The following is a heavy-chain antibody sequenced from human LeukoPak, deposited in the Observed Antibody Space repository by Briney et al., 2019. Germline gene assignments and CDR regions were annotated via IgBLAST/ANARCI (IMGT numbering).Heavy chain of an antibody. CDR2: IIPIFGTA. CDR3: ARRGYSYGFFDY. J-gene: IGHJ4*02. V-gene: IGHV1-69*13. CDR1: GGTFSSYA. D-gene: IGHD5-18*01. Sequence: SVKVSCKASGGTFSSYAISWVRQAPGQGLEWTGGIIPIFGTANYAQKFQGRVTITADESTSTAYMELSSLRSEDTAVYYCARRGYSYGFFDYWGQGTLVTVSS.